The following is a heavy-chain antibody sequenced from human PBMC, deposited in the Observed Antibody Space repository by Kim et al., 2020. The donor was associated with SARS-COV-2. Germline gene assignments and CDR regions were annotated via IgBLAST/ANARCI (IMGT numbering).Heavy chain of an antibody. CDR2: MYYSGAT. Sequence: SETLSLICSVSGGSISGYYWTWIRQPPGKALEWIANMYYSGATTYNPSLKSRVTMSVDTSKNQFSLRLSAVTAADTAVYYCGRDRPLPVGPLNYYYYGVDVWGQGTTVTVSS. D-gene: IGHD1-26*01. J-gene: IGHJ6*02. CDR3: GRDRPLPVGPLNYYYYGVDV. CDR1: GGSISGYY. V-gene: IGHV4-59*01.